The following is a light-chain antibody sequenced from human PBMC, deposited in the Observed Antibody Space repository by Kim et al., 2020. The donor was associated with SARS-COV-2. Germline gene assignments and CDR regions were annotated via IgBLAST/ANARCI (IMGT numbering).Light chain of an antibody. CDR3: QQYGSAPWT. V-gene: IGKV3-20*01. CDR1: QNIGSSY. CDR2: ATS. Sequence: SPGEAVTLSCRASQNIGSSYLAWYQQKPGQAPRLLIYATSTRATGIPDRFSGSGSETDFTLTISRLEPEDFAVYYCQQYGSAPWTFGPGTKVDIK. J-gene: IGKJ1*01.